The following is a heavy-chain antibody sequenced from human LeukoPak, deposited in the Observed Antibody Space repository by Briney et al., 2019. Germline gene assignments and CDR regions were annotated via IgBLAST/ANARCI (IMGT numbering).Heavy chain of an antibody. V-gene: IGHV4-31*03. J-gene: IGHJ5*02. CDR3: ARGYAPFDP. Sequence: PSETLSLTCTVSGGSISSGGHYWSWIRQHPGKGLEWLRYIYDSGSTYYNPSLKSRLTISMDTSKNQFSLKLTSVTAADTAVYYCARGYAPFDPWGQGTLVTVSS. D-gene: IGHD5-12*01. CDR2: IYDSGST. CDR1: GGSISSGGHY.